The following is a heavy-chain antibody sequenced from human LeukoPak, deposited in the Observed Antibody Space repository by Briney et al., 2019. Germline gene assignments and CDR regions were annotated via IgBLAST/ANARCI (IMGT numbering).Heavy chain of an antibody. D-gene: IGHD6-19*01. CDR3: ATAYSSGPDTYYFDY. CDR1: GYTLTELS. CDR2: FDPEDGET. Sequence: ASVKVSCKVSGYTLTELSMHWVRQAPGKGLEWMGGFDPEDGETIYAQKFQGRVTMTEDTSTDTAYMELSSLRSEDMAVYYCATAYSSGPDTYYFDYWGQGTLVTVSS. J-gene: IGHJ4*02. V-gene: IGHV1-24*01.